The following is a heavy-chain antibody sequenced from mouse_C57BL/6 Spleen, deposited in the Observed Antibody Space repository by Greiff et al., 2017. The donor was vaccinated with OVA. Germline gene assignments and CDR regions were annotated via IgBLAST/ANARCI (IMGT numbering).Heavy chain of an antibody. CDR1: GFTFSDYY. J-gene: IGHJ4*01. Sequence: EVHLVESEGGLVQPGSSMKLSCTASGFTFSDYYMAWVRQVPEKGLEWVANINYDGSSTYYLDSLKSRFIISRDNAKNILYLQMSSLKSEDTATYYCARDAVVATGAMDYWGQGTSVTVSS. CDR3: ARDAVVATGAMDY. D-gene: IGHD1-1*01. V-gene: IGHV5-16*01. CDR2: INYDGSST.